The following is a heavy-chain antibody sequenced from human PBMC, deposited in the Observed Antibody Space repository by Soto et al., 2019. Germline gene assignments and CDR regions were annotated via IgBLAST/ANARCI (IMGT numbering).Heavy chain of an antibody. Sequence: GASVKVSCKASGYTFTSYYMHWVRQAPGQGLEWMGIINPSGGSTSYAQKLQGRVTMTTDTSTSTAYMELRSLRSDDTAVYYCARQRSSGWPSDFDYWGQGTLVTVSS. CDR2: INPSGGST. V-gene: IGHV1-46*01. CDR1: GYTFTSYY. CDR3: ARQRSSGWPSDFDY. J-gene: IGHJ4*02. D-gene: IGHD6-19*01.